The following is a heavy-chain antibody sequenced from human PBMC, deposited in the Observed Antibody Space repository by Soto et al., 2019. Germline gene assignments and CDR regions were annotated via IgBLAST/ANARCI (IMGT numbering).Heavy chain of an antibody. CDR3: ARDNCDYALTDAFDI. V-gene: IGHV3-21*01. D-gene: IGHD4-17*01. J-gene: IGHJ3*02. CDR1: GFTFSSYS. Sequence: EVQLVESGGGLVKPGGSLRLSCAASGFTFSSYSMNWVRQAPGKGLEWVSSISSSSSYIYYADSVEGRFTISRDNAKNSLYLQMNSLRAEDTAVYYCARDNCDYALTDAFDIWGQGTMVTVSS. CDR2: ISSSSSYI.